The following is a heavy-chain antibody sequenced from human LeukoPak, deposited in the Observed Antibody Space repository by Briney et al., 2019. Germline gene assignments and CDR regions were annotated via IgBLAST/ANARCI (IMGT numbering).Heavy chain of an antibody. CDR1: KFTFSNYA. D-gene: IGHD5-24*01. CDR3: ARDGSEPWLQWLSYAFDI. V-gene: IGHV3-30*04. J-gene: IGHJ3*02. CDR2: ISYDGSKK. Sequence: SGGSLRLSCAASKFTFSNYALHWIRQAPGKGLEWVAGISYDGSKKYSADSVEGRFTISRDNSKNTLYLQMNSLRAEDTAVYYCARDGSEPWLQWLSYAFDIWGQGTMVTVSS.